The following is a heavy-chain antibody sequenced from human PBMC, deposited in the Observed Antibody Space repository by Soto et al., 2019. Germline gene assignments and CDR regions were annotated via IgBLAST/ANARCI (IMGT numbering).Heavy chain of an antibody. Sequence: QVQLQESGPGLVKPSQTLSLTCTVSGGSISSGGYYWSWIRQHPGKGLEWIGYIYYSGSTYYNPSLKRRVTISVDRSKNQFSLKLSSVTAADTAVYYCARDGIMPVSGMDVWGQGTTVTVSS. D-gene: IGHD2-2*01. CDR2: IYYSGST. CDR3: ARDGIMPVSGMDV. J-gene: IGHJ6*02. CDR1: GGSISSGGYY. V-gene: IGHV4-31*03.